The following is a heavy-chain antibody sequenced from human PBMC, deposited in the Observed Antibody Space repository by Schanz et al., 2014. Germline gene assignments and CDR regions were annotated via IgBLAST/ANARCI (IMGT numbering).Heavy chain of an antibody. D-gene: IGHD2-21*01. Sequence: QVRLVESGGGVVQPGRSLRLSCAASGFTLSSYGMHWVRQAPGKGLEWVAFINSDGTKRFYADSVKSRFTISRDNSRNTLKLQKNRKRAEETAEYYGARDGYSVVVKDTTERIDNGGKG. CDR3: ARDGYSVVVKDTTERIDN. CDR2: INSDGTKR. V-gene: IGHV3-33*08. CDR1: GFTLSSYG. J-gene: IGHJ6*03.